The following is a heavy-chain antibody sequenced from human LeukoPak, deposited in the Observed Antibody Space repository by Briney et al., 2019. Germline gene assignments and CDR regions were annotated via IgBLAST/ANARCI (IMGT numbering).Heavy chain of an antibody. J-gene: IGHJ4*02. Sequence: GGSLRLSCTASGFTFSSHWMTWVCQPPGKGLEWVANIKEDGSVKYYVDSVKGRFTISRDNTKNALYLQMNSLRADDTAVYFCARDSTWRLDYWGQGTLITVSS. D-gene: IGHD5-12*01. CDR2: IKEDGSVK. CDR3: ARDSTWRLDY. V-gene: IGHV3-7*03. CDR1: GFTFSSHW.